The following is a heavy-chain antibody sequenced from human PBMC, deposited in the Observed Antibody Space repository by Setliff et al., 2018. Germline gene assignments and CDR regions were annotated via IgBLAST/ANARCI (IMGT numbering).Heavy chain of an antibody. D-gene: IGHD2-15*01. CDR2: INNDGSRT. V-gene: IGHV3-74*01. J-gene: IGHJ4*02. CDR1: GFTFSSYW. Sequence: GVSLRLSCAASGFTFSSYWMHWVRQVPGRGLVWVSRINNDGSRTSYADSVKGRFTISRDNAKNTLYLQLNSLRAEATGVYYCARDVQGGGRPENWGQGTLVTVSS. CDR3: ARDVQGGGRPEN.